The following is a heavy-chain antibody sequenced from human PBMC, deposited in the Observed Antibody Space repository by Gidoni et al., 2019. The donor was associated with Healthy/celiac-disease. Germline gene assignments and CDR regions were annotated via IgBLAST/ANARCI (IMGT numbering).Heavy chain of an antibody. CDR3: AKDHLVLGTVVAPGYYGMDV. CDR2: ISGSGGST. J-gene: IGHJ6*02. V-gene: IGHV3-23*01. CDR1: GFTFSSYA. Sequence: EVQLLESGGGLVQPGGSLRLSCAASGFTFSSYAMSWVRQAPGKGLEGVAAISGSGGSTYYADAVKGRFTISRDNSKNTLYLQMNSLRAEDTAVYYCAKDHLVLGTVVAPGYYGMDVWGQGTTVTVSS. D-gene: IGHD2-15*01.